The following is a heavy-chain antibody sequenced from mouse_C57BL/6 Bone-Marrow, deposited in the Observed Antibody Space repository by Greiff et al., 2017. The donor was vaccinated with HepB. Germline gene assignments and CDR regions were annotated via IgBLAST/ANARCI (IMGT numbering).Heavy chain of an antibody. CDR2: INPGSGGT. D-gene: IGHD1-1*01. CDR1: GYAFTNYL. CDR3: ARPVVATPLYAMDY. V-gene: IGHV1-54*01. J-gene: IGHJ4*01. Sequence: QVQLQQSGAELVRPGTSVKVSCKASGYAFTNYLIEWVKQRPGQGLEWIGVINPGSGGTNYNEKFKGKATLTADKSSSTAYMQLSSLTSEDSAVYFCARPVVATPLYAMDYWGQGTSVTVSS.